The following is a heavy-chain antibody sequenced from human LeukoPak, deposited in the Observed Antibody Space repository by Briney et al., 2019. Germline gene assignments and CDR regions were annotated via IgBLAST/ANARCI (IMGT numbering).Heavy chain of an antibody. V-gene: IGHV1-2*02. CDR2: INPNSGGT. J-gene: IGHJ4*02. D-gene: IGHD6-19*01. CDR1: GYTFTGYY. Sequence: ASVKVSCKASGYTFTGYYMHWVRQAPGQGLEWMGWINPNSGGTNYAKKFQGRVTMTRDTSISTAYMELSSLRSDDTAVYYCARGIFNSGFFPFDYWGQGTLVTVSS. CDR3: ARGIFNSGFFPFDY.